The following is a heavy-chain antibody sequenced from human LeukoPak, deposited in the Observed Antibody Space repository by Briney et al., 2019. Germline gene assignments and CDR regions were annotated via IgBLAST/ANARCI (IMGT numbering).Heavy chain of an antibody. Sequence: ASVKVSCKASGYTFTSYYMHWVRQAPGEGLEWMGWINPNSGGTNYAQKFQGRVTMTRDTSISTAYMELSRLRSDDTAVYYCARVLSDYYDSSGYYLFDYWGQGTLVTVSS. V-gene: IGHV1-2*02. J-gene: IGHJ4*02. CDR3: ARVLSDYYDSSGYYLFDY. D-gene: IGHD3-22*01. CDR2: INPNSGGT. CDR1: GYTFTSYY.